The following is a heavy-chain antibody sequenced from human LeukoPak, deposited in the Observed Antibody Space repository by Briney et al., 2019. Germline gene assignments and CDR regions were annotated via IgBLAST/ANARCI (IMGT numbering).Heavy chain of an antibody. Sequence: GGSLRLPCAASGFTFSSYSMNWVRQAPGKGLEWVSSISSSSSYIYYADSVKGRFTISRDNAKNSLYLQMNSLRAEDTAVYYCARVGCSSTSCYFDYWGQGTLVTVSS. V-gene: IGHV3-21*01. J-gene: IGHJ4*02. CDR3: ARVGCSSTSCYFDY. D-gene: IGHD2-2*01. CDR2: ISSSSSYI. CDR1: GFTFSSYS.